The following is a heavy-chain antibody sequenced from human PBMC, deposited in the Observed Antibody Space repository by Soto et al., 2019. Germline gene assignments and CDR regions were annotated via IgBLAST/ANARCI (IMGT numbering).Heavy chain of an antibody. J-gene: IGHJ4*02. CDR3: AKTYYDFWSGYHFDY. Sequence: LRLSCAASGFTFSSYAMSWVRQAPGKGLEWVSAISGSGGSTYYADSVKGRFTISRDNSKNTLYLQMNSLRAEDTAVYYCAKTYYDFWSGYHFDYWGQGTLVTVSS. CDR1: GFTFSSYA. CDR2: ISGSGGST. V-gene: IGHV3-23*01. D-gene: IGHD3-3*01.